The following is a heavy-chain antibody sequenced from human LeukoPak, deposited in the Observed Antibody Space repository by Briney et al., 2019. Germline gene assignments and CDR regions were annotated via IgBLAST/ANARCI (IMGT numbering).Heavy chain of an antibody. Sequence: GGSLRLSCAASGFTVSSNYMSWVRQAPGKGLEWVSVIYSGGSTYYADSVKGRFTISRDNSKNALYLQMNSLRAEDTAVYYCARRLDDFWSGYDYWGQGTLVTVSS. CDR2: IYSGGST. CDR1: GFTVSSNY. V-gene: IGHV3-53*01. CDR3: ARRLDDFWSGYDY. D-gene: IGHD3-3*01. J-gene: IGHJ4*02.